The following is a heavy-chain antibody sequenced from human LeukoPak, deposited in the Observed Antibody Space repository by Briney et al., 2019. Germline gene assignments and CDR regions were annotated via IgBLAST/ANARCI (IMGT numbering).Heavy chain of an antibody. D-gene: IGHD6-13*01. J-gene: IGHJ4*02. Sequence: ASVKVSCKASGYTFTGYYMHWVRQAPGQGLEWMGWINPNRGGTNYAQKFQGRVTMTRDTSTSTAYMELSRLRSDDTAVYYCASASSSPRCFDYWGQGTLVTVSS. CDR3: ASASSSPRCFDY. CDR2: INPNRGGT. V-gene: IGHV1-2*02. CDR1: GYTFTGYY.